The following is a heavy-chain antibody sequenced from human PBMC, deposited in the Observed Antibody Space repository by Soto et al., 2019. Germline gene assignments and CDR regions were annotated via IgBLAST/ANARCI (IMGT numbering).Heavy chain of an antibody. Sequence: PSETLSLTCTVSGGSISSCYYSWIWLPQPPGKGLEWIGEINHSGSTNYNPSLKSRVTISVDRSKNQFSLKLSSVTASDTAVYYCASYIEGGIGRGYWGQGHLVTVSS. J-gene: IGHJ4*02. CDR3: ASYIEGGIGRGY. D-gene: IGHD6-13*01. V-gene: IGHV4-30-4*01. CDR1: GGSISSCYYS. CDR2: INHSGST.